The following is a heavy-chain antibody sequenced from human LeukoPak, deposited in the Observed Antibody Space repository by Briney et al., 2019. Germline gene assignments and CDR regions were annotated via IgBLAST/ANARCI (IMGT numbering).Heavy chain of an antibody. CDR2: ISSNGEGT. J-gene: IGHJ5*02. Sequence: PGGSLRLSCSASGFTLSSFAMHWVRQAPGKGLDYISSISSNGEGTYYADSVKGRFTISRDNSKNTLYLQMSSLRTEDTAVYWCVKSAINYGANWFDPWGQGTLVTVSS. D-gene: IGHD4/OR15-4a*01. CDR1: GFTLSSFA. CDR3: VKSAINYGANWFDP. V-gene: IGHV3-64D*09.